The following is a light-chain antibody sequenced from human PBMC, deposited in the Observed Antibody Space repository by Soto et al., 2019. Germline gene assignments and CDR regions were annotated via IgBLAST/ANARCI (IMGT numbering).Light chain of an antibody. V-gene: IGLV2-14*01. CDR2: EVS. CDR1: SSDVGGYNY. J-gene: IGLJ1*01. Sequence: QLVLTQPASVSGSPGQSITISCTGTSSDVGGYNYVSWYQQHPGKAPKLMIYEVSNRPSGVSNRFSGSKSGNTASLTISGLQAEDEGDYYCSSYTSSSTLVFGAGTKLTVL. CDR3: SSYTSSSTLV.